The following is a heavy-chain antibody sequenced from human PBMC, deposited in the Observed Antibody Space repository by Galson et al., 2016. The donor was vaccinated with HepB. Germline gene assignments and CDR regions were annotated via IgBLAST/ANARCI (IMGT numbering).Heavy chain of an antibody. Sequence: TLSLTCGVSNASIRGANWWGWVRQPPGRGLEWIGETHHRGGTRYNPSLESRVTISIDESKNQFSLDLESVTAADTAIYFGASLSRGSSGDYPADHWGQGTLVAVSS. D-gene: IGHD7-27*01. V-gene: IGHV4-4*01. CDR3: ASLSRGSSGDYPADH. CDR2: THHRGGT. CDR1: NASIRGANW. J-gene: IGHJ4*02.